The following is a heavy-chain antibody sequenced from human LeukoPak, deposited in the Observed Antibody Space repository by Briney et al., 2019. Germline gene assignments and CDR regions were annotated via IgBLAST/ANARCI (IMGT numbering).Heavy chain of an antibody. J-gene: IGHJ4*02. CDR3: ARDPPYDILTGYYDDY. D-gene: IGHD3-9*01. V-gene: IGHV1-2*02. CDR2: INPNSGGT. Sequence: ASVKASCKASGYTFTGYYMHWVRQAPGQGLEWMGWINPNSGGTNYAQKFQGRVTMTRDTSISTAYMELSRLRSDDTAVYYCARDPPYDILTGYYDDYWGQGTLVTVSS. CDR1: GYTFTGYY.